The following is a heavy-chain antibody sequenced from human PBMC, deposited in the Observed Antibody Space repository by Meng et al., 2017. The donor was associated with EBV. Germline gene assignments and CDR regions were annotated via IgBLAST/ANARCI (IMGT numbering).Heavy chain of an antibody. CDR2: IIPIFGTA. CDR3: ARAEIAAAGRLDY. Sequence: QLVEAGAEAKYPGSAVKVSCKASGGTFSSYAISWVRQAPGQGLEWMGGIIPIFGTANYAQKFQGRVTITADKSTSTAYMELSSLRSEDTAVYYCARAEIAAAGRLDYWGQGTLVTVSS. CDR1: GGTFSSYA. V-gene: IGHV1-69*06. J-gene: IGHJ4*02. D-gene: IGHD6-13*01.